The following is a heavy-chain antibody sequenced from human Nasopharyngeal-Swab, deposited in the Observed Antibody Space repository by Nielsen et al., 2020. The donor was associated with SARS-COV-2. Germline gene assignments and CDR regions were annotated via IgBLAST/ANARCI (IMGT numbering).Heavy chain of an antibody. CDR1: GYTFTDFD. J-gene: IGHJ1*01. V-gene: IGHV1-8*01. D-gene: IGHD3-10*01. CDR3: ARGLGAPSSVWH. CDR2: MSPNSGFT. Sequence: ASVKVSCKASGYTFTDFDINWVRQATGQGLEWMGWMSPNSGFTGYAEKFEGRVTMTRNIATNTVYLELTSLGFEDMAVYYCARGLGAPSSVWHWGPGTQVTVSS.